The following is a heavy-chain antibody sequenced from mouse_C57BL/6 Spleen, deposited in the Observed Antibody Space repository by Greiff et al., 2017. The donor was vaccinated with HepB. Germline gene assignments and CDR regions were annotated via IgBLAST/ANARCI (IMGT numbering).Heavy chain of an antibody. V-gene: IGHV1-55*01. CDR2: IYPGSGST. D-gene: IGHD2-4*01. Sequence: QVQLQQPGAELVKPGASVKMSCKASGYTFTSYWITWVKQRPGQGLEWIGDIYPGSGSTNYNEKFKSKATLTVDTSSSTAYMQLSSLTSEDSAVYYCARKGVYDFYWYFDVWGTGTTVTVSS. CDR3: ARKGVYDFYWYFDV. J-gene: IGHJ1*03. CDR1: GYTFTSYW.